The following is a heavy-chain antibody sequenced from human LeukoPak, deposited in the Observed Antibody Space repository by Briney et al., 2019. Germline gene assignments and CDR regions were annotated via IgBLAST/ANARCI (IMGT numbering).Heavy chain of an antibody. D-gene: IGHD6-13*01. V-gene: IGHV4-4*02. CDR1: GGSISSSNW. Sequence: MPSETLSLTCAVSGGSISSSNWWSWVRQPPGKGLEWIGEIYHSGSTNYNPSLKSRVTISVDKSKNQFSLKLSSVTAADTAVYYCATSPRTAAAGYGMDVWGQGTTVTVSS. CDR2: IYHSGST. J-gene: IGHJ6*02. CDR3: ATSPRTAAAGYGMDV.